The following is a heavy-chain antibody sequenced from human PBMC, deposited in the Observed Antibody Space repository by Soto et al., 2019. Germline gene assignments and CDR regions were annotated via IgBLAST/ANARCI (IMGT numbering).Heavy chain of an antibody. D-gene: IGHD6-19*01. J-gene: IGHJ5*02. Sequence: PSVTLSLTCPVSGAALGIGGYFYTWVRQPPGKGLEWLGYIYYSGGTNYNPSLKSRVTISLDKSKSQFSLRLISVTAADTAVYYCTREQSDDNYFDPWGQGTLVT. CDR2: IYYSGGT. V-gene: IGHV4-61*08. CDR3: TREQSDDNYFDP. CDR1: GAALGIGGYF.